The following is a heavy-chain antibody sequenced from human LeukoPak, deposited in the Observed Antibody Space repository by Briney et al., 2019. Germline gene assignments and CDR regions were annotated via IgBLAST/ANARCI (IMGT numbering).Heavy chain of an antibody. Sequence: GGSLRLSCAASGFTFSTYEMNWVRQAPGKGLEWLSFISTGGSTIYYADSVKGRFTISRDNAKNSLYLQMNSLRVEDTAIYYCARVGCSGSTCYDYWGQGTLVTVSS. CDR2: ISTGGSTI. CDR1: GFTFSTYE. CDR3: ARVGCSGSTCYDY. D-gene: IGHD2-15*01. V-gene: IGHV3-48*03. J-gene: IGHJ4*02.